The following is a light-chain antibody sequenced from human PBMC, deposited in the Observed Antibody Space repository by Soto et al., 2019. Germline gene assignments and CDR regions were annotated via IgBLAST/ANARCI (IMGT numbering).Light chain of an antibody. J-gene: IGKJ1*01. CDR2: GAS. CDR1: QSVSSSY. V-gene: IGKV3-20*01. Sequence: ETEDTRGQRTMGMAPGKGAALAWRASQSVSSSYLAWYQQKPGQAPRLLIYGASSRATGIPDRFSGNESMTDFTVTMSRLEPGASALYYWQPDGSSAWTFGEGTKVDIK. CDR3: QPDGSSAWT.